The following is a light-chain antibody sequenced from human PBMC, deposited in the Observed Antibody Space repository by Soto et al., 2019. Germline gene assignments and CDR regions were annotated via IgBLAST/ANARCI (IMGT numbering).Light chain of an antibody. Sequence: DIQLTQSPSFLSASVGDRVTITCRASQGISSHLAWYQQKPGKAPKLLIYAASTLQSGVPSRFSGSGSGTEFTLTISSLQPEDFATYDGLQLYSYPRTFGQGTKVEIK. CDR3: LQLYSYPRT. CDR1: QGISSH. J-gene: IGKJ1*01. V-gene: IGKV1-9*01. CDR2: AAS.